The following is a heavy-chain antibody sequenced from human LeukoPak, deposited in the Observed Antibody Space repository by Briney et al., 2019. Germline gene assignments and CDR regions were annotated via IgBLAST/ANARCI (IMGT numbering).Heavy chain of an antibody. Sequence: GGSLGLSCAASGFTFSSYAMSWVRQAPGKGLEWVSAISGSGGSTYYADSVKGRFTISRDNSKNTLYLQMNSLRAEDTAVYYCAKDLDYGDFGDYWGQGTLVTVSS. CDR2: ISGSGGST. CDR1: GFTFSSYA. J-gene: IGHJ4*02. CDR3: AKDLDYGDFGDY. D-gene: IGHD4-17*01. V-gene: IGHV3-23*01.